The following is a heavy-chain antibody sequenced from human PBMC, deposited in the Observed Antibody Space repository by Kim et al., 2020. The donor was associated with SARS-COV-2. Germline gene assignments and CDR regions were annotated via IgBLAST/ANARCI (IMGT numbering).Heavy chain of an antibody. V-gene: IGHV1-8*01. CDR1: GYTFTSYD. CDR3: ARRRVAANNWFDP. Sequence: ASVKVSCKASGYTFTSYDINWVRQATGQGLEWMGWMNPNSGNTGYVQKFQGRVTMTRNTSISTAYMELSSLRSEDTAVYYCARRRVAANNWFDPWVQGTLVTVSS. CDR2: MNPNSGNT. J-gene: IGHJ5*02. D-gene: IGHD6-19*01.